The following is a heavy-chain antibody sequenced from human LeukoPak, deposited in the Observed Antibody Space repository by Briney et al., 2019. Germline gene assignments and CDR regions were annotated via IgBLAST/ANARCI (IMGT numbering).Heavy chain of an antibody. CDR3: AGWFGYYYYMDV. Sequence: SETLSLTCTVSGASMSSYYWGWIRQPPGKGLEWIGYIYHSGSTYYNPSLKSRVTISVDRSKNQFSLKLSSVTAADTAVYYCAGWFGYYYYMDVWGKGTTVTVSS. J-gene: IGHJ6*03. V-gene: IGHV4-59*04. D-gene: IGHD3-10*01. CDR1: GASMSSYY. CDR2: IYHSGST.